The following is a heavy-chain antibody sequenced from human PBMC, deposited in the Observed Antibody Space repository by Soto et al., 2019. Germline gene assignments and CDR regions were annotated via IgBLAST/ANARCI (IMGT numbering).Heavy chain of an antibody. CDR1: GFIFIDYY. V-gene: IGHV1-2*02. D-gene: IGHD2-2*01. CDR2: INPKSGAT. CDR3: ARERYQVISDGMDV. Sequence: ASVKVSCKASGFIFIDYYMYWVRQAPGQGLEGGGWINPKSGATKFAHRLQGRVTMTRDTSINTAYLELSRLTFDDAAVYFCARERYQVISDGMDVWGQGTTVTVSS. J-gene: IGHJ6*02.